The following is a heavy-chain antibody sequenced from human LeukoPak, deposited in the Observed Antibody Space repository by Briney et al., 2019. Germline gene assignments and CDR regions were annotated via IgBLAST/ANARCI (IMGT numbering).Heavy chain of an antibody. V-gene: IGHV4-59*01. J-gene: IGHJ4*02. Sequence: PSETLSLTCTVSGGSISSYYWSWIRQPPGKGLEWIGYIYYSGSTNYNPSLKRRVTISVDTSKNQFSLKLSSVTAADTAVYYCARVLGYSSGWYGRYFDYWGQGTLVTVSS. CDR2: IYYSGST. CDR1: GGSISSYY. D-gene: IGHD6-19*01. CDR3: ARVLGYSSGWYGRYFDY.